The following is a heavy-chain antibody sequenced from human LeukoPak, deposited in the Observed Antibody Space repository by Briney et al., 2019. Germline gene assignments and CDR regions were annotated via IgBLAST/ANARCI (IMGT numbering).Heavy chain of an antibody. CDR2: MNPNSGNT. D-gene: IGHD6-13*01. CDR1: GYTFISYG. Sequence: ASVKVSCKASGYTFISYGISWVRQATGQGLEWMGWMNPNSGNTGYAQKFQGRVTITRNTSISTAYMELSSLRSEDTAVYYCARGAYSSSWYRDYYYYYYMDVWGKGTTVTVSS. V-gene: IGHV1-8*03. J-gene: IGHJ6*03. CDR3: ARGAYSSSWYRDYYYYYYMDV.